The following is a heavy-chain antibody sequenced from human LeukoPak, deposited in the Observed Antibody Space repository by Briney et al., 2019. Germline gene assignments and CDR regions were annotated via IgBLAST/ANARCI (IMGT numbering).Heavy chain of an antibody. CDR3: ARVVYYGSGSGVFDY. J-gene: IGHJ4*02. V-gene: IGHV1-2*02. Sequence: GASVKVSCKASGYTFTGYYMHWVRQAPGQGLEWMGWINPNSGGTNYAQKFQGRVTMTRDTSISTAYMELSRLRSDDTAVYYCARVVYYGSGSGVFDYWGQGTLVTVSS. CDR2: INPNSGGT. D-gene: IGHD3-10*01. CDR1: GYTFTGYY.